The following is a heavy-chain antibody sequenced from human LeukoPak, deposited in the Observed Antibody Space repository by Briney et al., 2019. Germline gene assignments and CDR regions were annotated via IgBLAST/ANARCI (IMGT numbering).Heavy chain of an antibody. D-gene: IGHD3-9*01. V-gene: IGHV4-59*01. Sequence: SETLSLTCTVSGASITSYYWSWIRQPPGKGLEWIGYIYYSGSTNSNPSLKSRVTISVDTSKNQFSLKLSSVTAADTAVYYCASAVVNYDILTGHSYYFDYWGQGTLVTVSS. CDR2: IYYSGST. J-gene: IGHJ4*02. CDR1: GASITSYY. CDR3: ASAVVNYDILTGHSYYFDY.